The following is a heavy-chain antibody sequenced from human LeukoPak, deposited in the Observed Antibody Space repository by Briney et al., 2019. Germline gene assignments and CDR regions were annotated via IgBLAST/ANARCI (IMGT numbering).Heavy chain of an antibody. Sequence: SETLSLTCAVYGVSFSGYYWSWIRQPPGKGLEWIGEINHSGSTNYNPSLKSRVTISVDTSKNQFSLRLSSVTAADTAVYYCARGRHYYGSGSYSPRFDPWGQGTLVTVSS. V-gene: IGHV4-34*01. CDR1: GVSFSGYY. CDR2: INHSGST. J-gene: IGHJ5*02. CDR3: ARGRHYYGSGSYSPRFDP. D-gene: IGHD3-10*01.